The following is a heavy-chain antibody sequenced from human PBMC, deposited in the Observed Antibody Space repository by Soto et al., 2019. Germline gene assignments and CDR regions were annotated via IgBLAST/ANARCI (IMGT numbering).Heavy chain of an antibody. J-gene: IGHJ6*01. CDR2: IYYSGST. D-gene: IGHD2-15*01. CDR3: ARDYCSGGSRHTGGHYGLDI. V-gene: IGHV4-30-4*01. Sequence: PPGKGLEWIGYIYYSGSTYYNPSLKSRVTISVDTSKNQFSLKLSSVTAADTAVYYCARDYCSGGSRHTGGHYGLDIW.